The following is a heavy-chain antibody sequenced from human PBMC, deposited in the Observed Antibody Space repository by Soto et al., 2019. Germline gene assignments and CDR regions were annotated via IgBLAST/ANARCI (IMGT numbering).Heavy chain of an antibody. D-gene: IGHD3-22*01. J-gene: IGHJ5*02. CDR2: IYHSGST. Sequence: PSETLSLTCDVSGGSITSSGYSWTWIRQPPGEGLEWIGYIYHSGSTYYNPSLKSRGTISLDTSKNQFSLKLSSVTAADTAVYYCARGGTSYYASSDFLTNWFDPWGQGTLVTVS. CDR3: ARGGTSYYASSDFLTNWFDP. CDR1: GGSITSSGYS. V-gene: IGHV4-30-2*01.